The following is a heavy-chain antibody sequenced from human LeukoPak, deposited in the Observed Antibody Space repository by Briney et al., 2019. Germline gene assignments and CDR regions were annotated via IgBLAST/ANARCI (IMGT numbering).Heavy chain of an antibody. Sequence: GGALSLSCAASGFPFSSFWMHWVRQAPGKGLVWVSRINSVGSSTSYADSVKGRFTISRDNAKNTLYLQMNSLRAEDTAVYYCAGERTSGWDAFDFWGQGTLVTVSS. D-gene: IGHD6-19*01. CDR3: AGERTSGWDAFDF. V-gene: IGHV3-74*01. CDR2: INSVGSST. J-gene: IGHJ4*02. CDR1: GFPFSSFW.